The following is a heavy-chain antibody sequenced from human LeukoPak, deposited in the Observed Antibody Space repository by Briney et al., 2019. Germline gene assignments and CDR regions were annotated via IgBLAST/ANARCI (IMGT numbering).Heavy chain of an antibody. Sequence: ASVKVPCKASGYTFTGYYMHWVRQAPGQGLEWMGWINPNSGGTNYAQKFQGRVTMTRDTSISTAYMEVSRLRSDDTAVYYCARREEGSGSYSTYWGQGTLVTVSS. V-gene: IGHV1-2*02. CDR1: GYTFTGYY. D-gene: IGHD1-26*01. CDR2: INPNSGGT. J-gene: IGHJ4*02. CDR3: ARREEGSGSYSTY.